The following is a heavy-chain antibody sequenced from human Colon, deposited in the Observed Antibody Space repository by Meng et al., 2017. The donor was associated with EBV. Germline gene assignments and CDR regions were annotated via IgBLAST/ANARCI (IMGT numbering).Heavy chain of an antibody. V-gene: IGHV4-4*02. CDR2: IYHSGST. CDR1: GGSISSVYW. CDR3: VRGGYYSFDY. J-gene: IGHJ4*02. D-gene: IGHD5-18*01. Sequence: GQSKESGPGLVKPSEPLSLTCAVSGGSISSVYWWTWVRQSPGKGLEWIGEIYHSGSTNYNPSLKSRVTISVDKSKNQFSLKLTSVTAADTAVYYCVRGGYYSFDYWGQRTLVTVSS.